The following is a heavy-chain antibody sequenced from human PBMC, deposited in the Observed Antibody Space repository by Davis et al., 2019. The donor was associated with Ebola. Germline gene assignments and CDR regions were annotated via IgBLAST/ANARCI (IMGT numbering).Heavy chain of an antibody. CDR2: INPNSGGT. Sequence: AASVKVSCKASGYTFTGYYMHWVRQAPGQGLEWMGRINPNSGGTNYAQKFQGRVTITADESTSTAYMELSSLRSEDTAVYYCARVFTSSIWYRGLNYKYYGMDVWGQGTTVTVSS. CDR3: ARVFTSSIWYRGLNYKYYGMDV. V-gene: IGHV1-2*06. J-gene: IGHJ6*02. CDR1: GYTFTGYY. D-gene: IGHD6-13*01.